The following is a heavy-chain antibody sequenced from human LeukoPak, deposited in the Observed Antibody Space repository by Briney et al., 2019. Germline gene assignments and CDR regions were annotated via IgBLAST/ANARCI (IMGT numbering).Heavy chain of an antibody. Sequence: SETLSLTCTVSGGSISSSSYYWGWIRQPPGKGLEWIGSIYYSGSTYYNPSLKSRVTISVDTSKNQFSLKLSSVTAADTAVYYCARQRGEWELLRPTPPLYWGQGTLVTVSS. D-gene: IGHD1-26*01. CDR1: GGSISSSSYY. V-gene: IGHV4-39*01. CDR2: IYYSGST. J-gene: IGHJ4*02. CDR3: ARQRGEWELLRPTPPLY.